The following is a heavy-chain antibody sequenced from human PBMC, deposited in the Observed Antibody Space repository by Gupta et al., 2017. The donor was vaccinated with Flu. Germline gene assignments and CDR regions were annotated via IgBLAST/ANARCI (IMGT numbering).Heavy chain of an antibody. V-gene: IGHV3-48*02. CDR2: ISSSSSTI. Sequence: VYSSGGLVEPGGSPSLSCAASGFTFRSYSMNWVRQAPGKGLEWVSYISSSSSTIYYEASGKCRITISRDNAKNSLYMQMNRLRYEGKAVYYCAKDPGSSAPPGDLGHRGQGTLVTVYS. J-gene: IGHJ4*02. CDR3: AKDPGSSAPPGDLGH. CDR1: GFTFRSYS. D-gene: IGHD6-25*01.